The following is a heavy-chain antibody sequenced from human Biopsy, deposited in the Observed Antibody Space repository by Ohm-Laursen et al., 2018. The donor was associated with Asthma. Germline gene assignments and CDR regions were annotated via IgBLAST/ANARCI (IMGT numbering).Heavy chain of an antibody. J-gene: IGHJ4*02. D-gene: IGHD2-15*01. Sequence: TLSLTCTVSGASISSGGYYWSWIRHHPGSVLEWIGYIDYSGTTYYNPSLKSRVSLSPDTSKNQFSLRLSSLTAADTAVYYCARGRGYCRDGNCYNYYFENWGQGTLVTVSS. CDR1: GASISSGGYY. CDR2: IDYSGTT. V-gene: IGHV4-31*03. CDR3: ARGRGYCRDGNCYNYYFEN.